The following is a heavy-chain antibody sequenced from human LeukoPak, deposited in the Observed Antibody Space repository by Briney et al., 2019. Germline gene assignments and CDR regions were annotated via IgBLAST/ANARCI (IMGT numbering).Heavy chain of an antibody. CDR2: IYYSGST. CDR1: GGSISSYY. Sequence: SETLSLTCTVSGGSISSYYWSWIRQPPGKGLEWIGYIYYSGSTNYNPSLKSRVTISVDTSKNQFSLNLTSVTAADTAVYYCARQEGWGILTGYYKHFDYWGQGALVTVSS. CDR3: ARQEGWGILTGYYKHFDY. J-gene: IGHJ4*02. D-gene: IGHD3-9*01. V-gene: IGHV4-59*08.